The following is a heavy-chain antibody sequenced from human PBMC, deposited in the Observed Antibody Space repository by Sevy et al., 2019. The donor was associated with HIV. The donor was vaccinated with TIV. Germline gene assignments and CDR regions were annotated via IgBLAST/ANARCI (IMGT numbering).Heavy chain of an antibody. Sequence: GGSLRLSCAASGFTFSNYWMSWVRQAPGKGLEWVANIKRDGSEKYYMASVKGRFTISRDNAKNSLYLQINSLGAEDTAMYYCARDCSSTSCLWGLDVWDQGTTVTVSS. CDR1: GFTFSNYW. J-gene: IGHJ6*02. V-gene: IGHV3-7*03. D-gene: IGHD2-2*01. CDR2: IKRDGSEK. CDR3: ARDCSSTSCLWGLDV.